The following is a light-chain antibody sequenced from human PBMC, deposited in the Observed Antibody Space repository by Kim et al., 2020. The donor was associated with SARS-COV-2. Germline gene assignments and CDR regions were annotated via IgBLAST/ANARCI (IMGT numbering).Light chain of an antibody. CDR2: DTS. Sequence: DIQMTQSPSSLSASVGDRVTITCRASQIMNSWLAWYQQRPGKAPQPLIYDTSKLEAGVPSRFSGSGSGTDFALTISSLQPEDFATYYCKHHYTAPLTFGHGTKVDIK. J-gene: IGKJ1*01. CDR3: KHHYTAPLT. V-gene: IGKV1D-16*01. CDR1: QIMNSW.